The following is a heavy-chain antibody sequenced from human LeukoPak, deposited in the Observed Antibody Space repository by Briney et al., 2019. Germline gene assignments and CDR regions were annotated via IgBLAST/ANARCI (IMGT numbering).Heavy chain of an antibody. CDR2: LIPVFATA. CDR1: RDTFSDYA. Sequence: SVKVSCKASRDTFSDYAISWVRQAPGQPLDWMGALIPVFATANYAQRFQGRVTLTADEPTSTAYLELTGLTSEDTAMYYCARDQYPSEVVVVGRLVYWGQGTLVTVSS. J-gene: IGHJ4*02. D-gene: IGHD2-15*01. V-gene: IGHV1-69*01. CDR3: ARDQYPSEVVVVGRLVY.